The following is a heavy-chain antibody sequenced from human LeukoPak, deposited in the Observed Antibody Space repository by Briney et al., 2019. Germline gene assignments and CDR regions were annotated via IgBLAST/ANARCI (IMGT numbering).Heavy chain of an antibody. Sequence: GSLRLSCAASGFTFSSYWMSWVRQAPGKGLEWVANIKQDGSEKYYVDSVKGRFTISRDNAKNSLYPQMNSLRAEDTAVYYCAKNHFPYYYDSSGYPNMGDYWGQGTLVTVSS. CDR2: IKQDGSEK. V-gene: IGHV3-7*01. CDR3: AKNHFPYYYDSSGYPNMGDY. J-gene: IGHJ4*02. D-gene: IGHD3-22*01. CDR1: GFTFSSYW.